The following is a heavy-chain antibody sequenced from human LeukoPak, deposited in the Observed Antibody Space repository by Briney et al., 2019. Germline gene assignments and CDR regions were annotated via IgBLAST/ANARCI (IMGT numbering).Heavy chain of an antibody. Sequence: GGSLRLSCAASGFTFDDYAMHWVRQAPGKGLEWVSGISWNSGSIGYADSVKGRFTISRDNAKNSLYLQMNSLRAEDTALYYCAKADYDYVWGSYGYWGQGTPVTVSS. CDR3: AKADYDYVWGSYGY. V-gene: IGHV3-9*01. CDR2: ISWNSGSI. CDR1: GFTFDDYA. J-gene: IGHJ4*02. D-gene: IGHD3-16*01.